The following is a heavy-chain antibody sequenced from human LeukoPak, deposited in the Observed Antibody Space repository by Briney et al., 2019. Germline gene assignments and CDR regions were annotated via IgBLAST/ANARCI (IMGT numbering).Heavy chain of an antibody. D-gene: IGHD3-9*01. Sequence: GGSLRLSCAASGFTFSAYGMHWVRQAPGKGLVWVSHVKYDGSTTTYADSVKGRFTISRDNAKNILYLQMNSLRVEDTAVYYCARDLDWLLFDYWGQGTLVTVSS. J-gene: IGHJ4*02. CDR2: VKYDGSTT. CDR3: ARDLDWLLFDY. V-gene: IGHV3-74*01. CDR1: GFTFSAYG.